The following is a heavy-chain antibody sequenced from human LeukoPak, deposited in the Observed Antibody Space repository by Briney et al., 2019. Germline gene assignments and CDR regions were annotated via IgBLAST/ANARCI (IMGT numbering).Heavy chain of an antibody. Sequence: GGSLRLSYAASGFTFSSYWMHWVRQAPGKGLVWVSRINSDGGSTSYADSVKGRFTISRDNAKNTLYLQMDSLRAEDTAVYYCARGGSLAYCGGDCYLGHDYWGQGTLVTVSS. V-gene: IGHV3-74*01. D-gene: IGHD2-21*02. CDR2: INSDGGST. CDR3: ARGGSLAYCGGDCYLGHDY. J-gene: IGHJ4*02. CDR1: GFTFSSYW.